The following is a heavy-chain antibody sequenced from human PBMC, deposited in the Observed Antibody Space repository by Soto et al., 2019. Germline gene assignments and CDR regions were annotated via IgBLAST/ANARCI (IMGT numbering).Heavy chain of an antibody. CDR3: TTDWSSSWYHY. CDR1: GFTFSNAW. CDR2: IKSKTDGGTT. D-gene: IGHD6-13*01. J-gene: IGHJ4*02. V-gene: IGHV3-15*01. Sequence: EVQLVESGGGLVKPGGSLRLSCAASGFTFSNAWMSWVRQAPGKGLEWVGRIKSKTDGGTTDYAAPVKGRFTISRDDSIDTLYLQMNSLKTEDTAVYYCTTDWSSSWYHYWGQGTLVTVSS.